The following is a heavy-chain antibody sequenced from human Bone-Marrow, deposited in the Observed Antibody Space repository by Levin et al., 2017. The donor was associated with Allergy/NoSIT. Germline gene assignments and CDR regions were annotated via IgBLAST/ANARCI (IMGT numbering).Heavy chain of an antibody. CDR2: IWYDGRNK. CDR1: GFTFSSYA. V-gene: IGHV3-33*01. CDR3: ARDRTAYSGDWYPSALDN. J-gene: IGHJ4*02. Sequence: GESLKISCAASGFTFSSYAMHWVRQAPGKGLEWVAVIWYDGRNKYYVDSVKGRFTVSRDNSKNTLYLQMYSLRAEDTAVYYCARDRTAYSGDWYPSALDNWGQGTLVTVSS. D-gene: IGHD2-21*02.